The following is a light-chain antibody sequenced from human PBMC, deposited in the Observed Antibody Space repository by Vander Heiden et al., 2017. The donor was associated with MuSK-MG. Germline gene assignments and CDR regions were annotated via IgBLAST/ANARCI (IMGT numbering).Light chain of an antibody. CDR3: KQSIQLPIT. CDR2: EVS. CDR1: QSLVNRDGKTY. J-gene: IGKJ3*01. Sequence: DIVMTPPPLSLSVTPGQPASISCTSRQSLVNRDGKTYLYWYLQKPGQAPQLLIYEVSNRVTGVPDRFSGSGSGTDFTLKISRVEAEDVGVYYCKQSIQLPITFGHGTKVDIK. V-gene: IGKV2D-29*01.